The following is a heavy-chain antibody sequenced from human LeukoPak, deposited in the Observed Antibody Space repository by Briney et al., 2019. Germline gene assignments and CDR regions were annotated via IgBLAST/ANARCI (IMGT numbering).Heavy chain of an antibody. V-gene: IGHV1-69*01. CDR3: ARVLVPAAIRNNWFDP. CDR2: IIPIFGTA. D-gene: IGHD2-2*02. Sequence: ASVKVPCKASGGTFSSHAISWVRQAPGQGLEWMGGIIPIFGTANYAQKFQGRVTITADESTSTAYMELSSLRSEDTAVYYCARVLVPAAIRNNWFDPWGQGTLVTVSS. J-gene: IGHJ5*02. CDR1: GGTFSSHA.